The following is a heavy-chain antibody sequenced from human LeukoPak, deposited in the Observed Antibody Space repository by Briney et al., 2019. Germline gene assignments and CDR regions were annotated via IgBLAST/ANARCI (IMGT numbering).Heavy chain of an antibody. D-gene: IGHD4/OR15-4a*01. Sequence: GGSLRLPCAASGFTVSSNYMSWVRQAPGKGLEWVSVIYSGGSTYYADSVKGRFTISRDNSKNTLYLQMNSLRAEDTAVYYCARVTVRPWYYFDYWGQGTLVTVSS. CDR1: GFTVSSNY. J-gene: IGHJ4*02. V-gene: IGHV3-66*01. CDR2: IYSGGST. CDR3: ARVTVRPWYYFDY.